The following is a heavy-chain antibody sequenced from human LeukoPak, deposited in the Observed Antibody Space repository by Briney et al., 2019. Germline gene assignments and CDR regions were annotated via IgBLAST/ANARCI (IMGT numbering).Heavy chain of an antibody. D-gene: IGHD3-10*01. Sequence: GASLKVSCKASGFTFTSYDINWVRQTTGQGLEWMGWMNPNNGNTGYAQKFQGRVTMTRDTSISTAYMELRSLRSEDTAMYYCVRDGEGVAISVNYWFDPWGQGTLVTVSS. CDR3: VRDGEGVAISVNYWFDP. J-gene: IGHJ5*02. V-gene: IGHV1-8*01. CDR2: MNPNNGNT. CDR1: GFTFTSYD.